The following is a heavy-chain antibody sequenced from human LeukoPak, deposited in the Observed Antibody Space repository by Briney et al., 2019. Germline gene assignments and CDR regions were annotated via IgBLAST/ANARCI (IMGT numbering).Heavy chain of an antibody. Sequence: GGSLRLSCAASGFTFSSCAMHWVRQVPGKWLEWVAIVSYDGENKYYAGSVKGRFTISRDNSKSTLYLQMNSLGGEDTAVYYCATTIPYTSASSSFDYWGLGTPVTVSS. CDR3: ATTIPYTSASSSFDY. CDR1: GFTFSSCA. CDR2: VSYDGENK. V-gene: IGHV3-30*04. J-gene: IGHJ4*02. D-gene: IGHD6-19*01.